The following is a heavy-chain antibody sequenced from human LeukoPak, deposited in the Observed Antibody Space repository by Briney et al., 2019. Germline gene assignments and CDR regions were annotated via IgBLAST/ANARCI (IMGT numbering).Heavy chain of an antibody. D-gene: IGHD3-10*01. CDR3: ARDAGPYGSGSYSRY. J-gene: IGHJ4*02. Sequence: GGSLRLSCAASGFTFSSYWMSWVRQAPGKGLEWVANIKQDGSEKYYVGSVKGRFTISRDNAKNSLYLQMNSLRAEDTAVHYCARDAGPYGSGSYSRYWGQGTLVTVSS. CDR1: GFTFSSYW. V-gene: IGHV3-7*01. CDR2: IKQDGSEK.